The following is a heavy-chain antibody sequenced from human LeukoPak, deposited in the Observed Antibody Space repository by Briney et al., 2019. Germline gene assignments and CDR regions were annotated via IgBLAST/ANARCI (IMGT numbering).Heavy chain of an antibody. CDR3: ARALRYFDWLSTSPEYNWFDP. V-gene: IGHV3-48*01. D-gene: IGHD3-9*01. CDR1: GFTFSSYS. J-gene: IGHJ5*02. Sequence: GGSLRLSCAASGFTFSSYSMSWVRQVPGKGLEWVSYISTSSSTIYYADSVKGRFTISRDNAKNSLDLQMNSLRADDTAVYYCARALRYFDWLSTSPEYNWFDPWGQGTLVTVSS. CDR2: ISTSSSTI.